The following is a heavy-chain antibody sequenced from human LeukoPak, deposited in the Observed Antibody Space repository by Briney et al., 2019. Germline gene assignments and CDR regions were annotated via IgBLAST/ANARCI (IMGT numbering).Heavy chain of an antibody. D-gene: IGHD2-2*02. CDR3: ATDPHCSSTSCYTSGI. V-gene: IGHV1-2*02. CDR2: INPNSGGT. J-gene: IGHJ3*02. CDR1: GYTFTGYY. Sequence: ASVKFSCKASGYTFTGYYMHWVRQAPGQGREWMGWINPNSGGTNYAQKFQGRVTMTRDTSISTAYMELSRLRSDDTAVYYCATDPHCSSTSCYTSGIWGQGTMVTVSS.